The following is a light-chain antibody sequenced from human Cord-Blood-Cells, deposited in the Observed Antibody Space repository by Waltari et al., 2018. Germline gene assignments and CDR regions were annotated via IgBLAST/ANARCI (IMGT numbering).Light chain of an antibody. CDR2: DAS. Sequence: DIQMTQSPSTLSASVGDRVTITCRASQSISSWLAWYQQKPGKAPKLLIYDASSLESGVPSRFSGSGSGTEFTLTISSLQPDDFATYYSQQYNSYSPTLGPWTKVDIK. J-gene: IGKJ3*01. V-gene: IGKV1-5*01. CDR3: QQYNSYSPT. CDR1: QSISSW.